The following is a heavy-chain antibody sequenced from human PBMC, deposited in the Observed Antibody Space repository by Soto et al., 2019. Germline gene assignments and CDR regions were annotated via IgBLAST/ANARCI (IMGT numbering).Heavy chain of an antibody. CDR2: ISAYNGNT. V-gene: IGHV1-18*01. J-gene: IGHJ6*02. Sequence: QVQLVQSGAEVKKPGASVKVSCKASSYTFTSYGISWVRQAPGQGLEWMGWISAYNGNTNYAQKLQGRVTMTTDTSTSTAYLELRSLRSDDTAVYYCASYHLNSYYYGMDVWGQGTTVTVSS. CDR3: ASYHLNSYYYGMDV. CDR1: SYTFTSYG.